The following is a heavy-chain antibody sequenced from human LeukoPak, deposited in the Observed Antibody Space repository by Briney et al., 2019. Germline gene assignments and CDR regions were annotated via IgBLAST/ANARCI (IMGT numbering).Heavy chain of an antibody. CDR1: GFTFSSYG. J-gene: IGHJ4*02. D-gene: IGHD2-2*01. CDR2: ISSSSSYT. Sequence: PGRSLRLSCAASGFTFSSYGMNWVRQAPGKGLEWVSSISSSSSYTYYADSVKGRFTISRDNSKNTLYLQMNSLRAEDTAVYYCAKGSSKLGYFDYWGQGTLVTVSS. CDR3: AKGSSKLGYFDY. V-gene: IGHV3-21*04.